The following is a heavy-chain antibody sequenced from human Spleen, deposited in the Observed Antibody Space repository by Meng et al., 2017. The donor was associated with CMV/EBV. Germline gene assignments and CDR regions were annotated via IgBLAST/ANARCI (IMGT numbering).Heavy chain of an antibody. V-gene: IGHV3-7*01. J-gene: IGHJ6*02. D-gene: IGHD2-2*01. CDR3: GGCSTRCLHYYYGMVV. Sequence: GGSLRLSCAASGFTFSSYWMSWVRQAPGKGLEWVANIKQDGSDKYYVDSVKGRFTISRDNAKNSLYLQMNNLRAEDTAVYYCGGCSTRCLHYYYGMVVWGQGTTVTVSS. CDR2: IKQDGSDK. CDR1: GFTFSSYW.